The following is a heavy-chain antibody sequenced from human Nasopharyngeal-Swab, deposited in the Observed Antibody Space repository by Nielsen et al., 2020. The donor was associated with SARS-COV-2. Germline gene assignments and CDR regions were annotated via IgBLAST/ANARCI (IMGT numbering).Heavy chain of an antibody. V-gene: IGHV3-43D*04. CDR2: ISWDGGST. D-gene: IGHD2-2*01. CDR3: AKDMVLVDIVVVPAAMPDY. Sequence: GESLKISCAASGFTFDDYAMYWVRQAPGKGLEWVSLISWDGGSTYYADSVKGRFTISRDNSKNSLYLQMNSLRAEDTALYYCAKDMVLVDIVVVPAAMPDYWGQGTLVTVSS. J-gene: IGHJ4*02. CDR1: GFTFDDYA.